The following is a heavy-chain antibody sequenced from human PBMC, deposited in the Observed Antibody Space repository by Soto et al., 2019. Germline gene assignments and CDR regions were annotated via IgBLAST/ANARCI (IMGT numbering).Heavy chain of an antibody. Sequence: GASVKVSCLTSGYTFTGYYMHWVRQAPGQGLEWMGWINPNSGGTNYAQKFQGWVTMTRDTSISTAYMELSRLRSDDTAVYYCARALVAGRFDPWGQGTLVTVSS. CDR2: INPNSGGT. CDR1: GYTFTGYY. D-gene: IGHD6-19*01. J-gene: IGHJ5*02. CDR3: ARALVAGRFDP. V-gene: IGHV1-2*04.